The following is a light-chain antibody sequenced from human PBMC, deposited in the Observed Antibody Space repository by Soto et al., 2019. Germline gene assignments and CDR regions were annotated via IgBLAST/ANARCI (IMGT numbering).Light chain of an antibody. J-gene: IGKJ5*01. CDR1: QSVSSN. V-gene: IGKV3-15*01. CDR3: QQYNNWPPIT. CDR2: GAS. Sequence: EIVMTRSPATLSVSPGKRVILSCWASQSVSSNLAWYQQKPGQAPRLLIYGASTRATGIPARFSGSGSGTEFTLTISSLQSEDFAVYYCQQYNNWPPITFGQGTRLEIK.